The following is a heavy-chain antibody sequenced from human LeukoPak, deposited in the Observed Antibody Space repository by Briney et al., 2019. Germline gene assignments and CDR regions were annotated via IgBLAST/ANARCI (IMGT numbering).Heavy chain of an antibody. J-gene: IGHJ5*02. CDR1: GGSISSGDYY. V-gene: IGHV4-61*08. Sequence: SETLSLTCTVSGGSISSGDYYWSWIRQPPGKGLEWIGYIYYSGSTNYNPSLKSRVTISVDTSKNQFSLKLSSVTAADTAVYYCALSTSSGWFDPWGQGTLVTVSS. CDR2: IYYSGST. D-gene: IGHD2-2*01. CDR3: ALSTSSGWFDP.